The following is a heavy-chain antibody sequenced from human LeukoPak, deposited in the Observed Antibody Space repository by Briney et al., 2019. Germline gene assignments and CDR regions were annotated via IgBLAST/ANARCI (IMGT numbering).Heavy chain of an antibody. D-gene: IGHD3-10*01. J-gene: IGHJ5*02. Sequence: PSETLSLTCAVSGGSISSYYWSWLRQPPGKGLEWIGYIYYSGSTNYNPSLKSRVTISVDTSKNQFSLKLSSVTAADTAVYYCARHVSFGELLSWGQGTLVTVSS. V-gene: IGHV4-59*08. CDR1: GGSISSYY. CDR3: ARHVSFGELLS. CDR2: IYYSGST.